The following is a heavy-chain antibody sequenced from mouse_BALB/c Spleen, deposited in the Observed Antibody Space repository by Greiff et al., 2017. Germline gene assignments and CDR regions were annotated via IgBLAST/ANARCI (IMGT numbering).Heavy chain of an antibody. CDR3: ARWGAY. J-gene: IGHJ3*01. V-gene: IGHV5-17*02. Sequence: EVQLVESGGGLVQPGGSRKLSCAASGFTFSSFGMHWVRQAPEKGLEWVAYISSGSSTIYYADTVKGRFTISRDNPKNTLFLQMTSLRSEDTAMYYCARWGAYWGQGTLVTVSA. CDR2: ISSGSSTI. CDR1: GFTFSSFG.